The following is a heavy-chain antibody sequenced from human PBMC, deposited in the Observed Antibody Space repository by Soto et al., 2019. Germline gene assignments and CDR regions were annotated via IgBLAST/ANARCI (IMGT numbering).Heavy chain of an antibody. V-gene: IGHV2-26*01. D-gene: IGHD3-22*01. CDR1: GGSISSGGYY. J-gene: IGHJ6*02. CDR3: ARLRYYDSSGDYSYYYYGMDV. CDR2: IFSNDEK. Sequence: ETLSLPCTVSGGSISSGGYYWSWIRQPPGKALEWLAHIFSNDEKSYSTSLKSSLTISKDTSKSQVVLTMTNMDPVDTATYYCARLRYYDSSGDYSYYYYGMDVWGQGTTVTVSS.